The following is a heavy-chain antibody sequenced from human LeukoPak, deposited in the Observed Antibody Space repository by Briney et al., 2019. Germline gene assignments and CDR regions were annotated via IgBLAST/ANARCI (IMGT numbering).Heavy chain of an antibody. CDR3: ARALGGSAEIAVAPPDY. V-gene: IGHV1-18*01. J-gene: IGHJ4*02. D-gene: IGHD6-19*01. CDR2: ISAYNGNT. Sequence: ASVKVSCKASGYTFTSYGISWVRQAPGQGLEWVGWISAYNGNTNYAQKLQGRVTMTTDTSTSTAYMELRSLRSDDTAVYYCARALGGSAEIAVAPPDYWGQGTLVTVSS. CDR1: GYTFTSYG.